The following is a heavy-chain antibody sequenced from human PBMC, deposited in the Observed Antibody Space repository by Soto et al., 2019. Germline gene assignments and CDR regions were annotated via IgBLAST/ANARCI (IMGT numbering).Heavy chain of an antibody. J-gene: IGHJ5*02. V-gene: IGHV4-39*01. CDR3: ARPYLRFLEWFLGWFDA. Sequence: ESLCRTGPVSGGSISSGSYYWGWIRQPPGKGLEWIGSIYYSGSTYYNPSLKSRVTISVDTSKNQFSLKLSSVTAADTAVYSCARPYLRFLEWFLGWFDAWGQGTLVTVYS. CDR2: IYYSGST. D-gene: IGHD3-3*01. CDR1: GGSISSGSYY.